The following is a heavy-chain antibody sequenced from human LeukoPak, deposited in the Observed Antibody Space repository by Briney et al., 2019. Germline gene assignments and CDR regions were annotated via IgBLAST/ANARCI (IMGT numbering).Heavy chain of an antibody. J-gene: IGHJ6*03. V-gene: IGHV4-59*01. CDR3: ARGPPDCSSTSCYLYYYYYYYMDV. D-gene: IGHD2-2*01. Sequence: SETLSLTCTVSGGSISSYYWSWIRQPPGKGLEWIGYIYYSGSTNYNPSLKSRVTISVDTSKNQFSLKLSSVTAADTAVYYCARGPPDCSSTSCYLYYYYYYYMDVWGKGTTVTVSS. CDR2: IYYSGST. CDR1: GGSISSYY.